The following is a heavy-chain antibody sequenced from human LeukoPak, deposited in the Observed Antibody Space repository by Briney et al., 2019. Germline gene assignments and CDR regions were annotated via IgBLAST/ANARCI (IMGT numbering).Heavy chain of an antibody. V-gene: IGHV3-30*03. CDR3: ARDRAAGAYPWYFDY. CDR2: ISYDGSNR. Sequence: GGSLRLSCAASGFTFNNYGMHWVRQAPGKGLEWVAVISYDGSNRYYADSVKGRFTISRDNAKNSLYLQMNSLRAEDTAVYYCARDRAAGAYPWYFDYWGQGTLVTVSS. D-gene: IGHD3-16*01. CDR1: GFTFNNYG. J-gene: IGHJ4*02.